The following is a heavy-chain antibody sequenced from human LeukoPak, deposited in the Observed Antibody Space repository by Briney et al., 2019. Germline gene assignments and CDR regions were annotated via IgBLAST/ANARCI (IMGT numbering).Heavy chain of an antibody. Sequence: GGSLRLSCGASGFTFSNYCMHWVRQAPGKGLVWVSRINIDGGTISYADSVKGRFTISRDNAKNTLYLQMNSLRAEDTAVYYCARDRWAAAGTGMGYWGQGTLVTVSS. CDR1: GFTFSNYC. CDR3: ARDRWAAAGTGMGY. D-gene: IGHD6-13*01. J-gene: IGHJ4*02. V-gene: IGHV3-74*01. CDR2: INIDGGTI.